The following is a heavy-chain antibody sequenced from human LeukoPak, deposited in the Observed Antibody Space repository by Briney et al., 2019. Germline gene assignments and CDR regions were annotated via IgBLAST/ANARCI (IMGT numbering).Heavy chain of an antibody. V-gene: IGHV3-33*06. CDR2: IWYDGSDK. CDR3: AKELRGYSYGEH. J-gene: IGHJ4*02. Sequence: PGGSLRLSCAASGFTFTSYGMHWVRQAPGKGLEWVAVIWYDGSDKFYADSVKGRFSISRDNSKKMLYLQMNSLRAEDTAVYYCAKELRGYSYGEHWGQGTLVTVSS. D-gene: IGHD5-18*01. CDR1: GFTFTSYG.